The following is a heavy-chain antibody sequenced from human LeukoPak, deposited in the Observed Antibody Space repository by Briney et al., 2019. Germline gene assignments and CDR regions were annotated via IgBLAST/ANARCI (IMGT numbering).Heavy chain of an antibody. Sequence: GGSLRLSCAASGFSFSNFWMHWGRQAPGEGLVWVSRISPDGSETTYADSVKGRFTVSRDNAKNTLYLQLSSLRAEDTAVYYCARDMWGSFDYWGQGALVTVSS. CDR2: ISPDGSET. CDR3: ARDMWGSFDY. V-gene: IGHV3-74*01. D-gene: IGHD7-27*01. J-gene: IGHJ4*02. CDR1: GFSFSNFW.